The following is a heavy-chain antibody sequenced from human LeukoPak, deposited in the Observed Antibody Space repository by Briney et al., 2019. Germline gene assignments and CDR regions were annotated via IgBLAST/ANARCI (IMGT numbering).Heavy chain of an antibody. V-gene: IGHV4-34*01. CDR1: AGSFSGYY. Sequence: PSETLSLTCAVYAGSFSGYYWSWIRQPPGKGLEWIGEINHSGSTSYNASLKSRVTISVDTSKNQFSLKLSSVTAADTAVYYCARGEKGSSSGSINYWGQGTLVTVSS. J-gene: IGHJ4*02. CDR3: ARGEKGSSSGSINY. CDR2: INHSGST. D-gene: IGHD6-6*01.